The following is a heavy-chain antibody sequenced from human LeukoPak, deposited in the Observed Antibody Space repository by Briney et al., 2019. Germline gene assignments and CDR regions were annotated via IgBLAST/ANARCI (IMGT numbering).Heavy chain of an antibody. CDR2: ITSSSTYI. CDR1: GFTFSSYS. Sequence: PGGSLRLSCAASGFTFSSYSMNWVRQAPGKGLEWVSSITSSSTYIYYADSVEGRFTISRDNAKNSLYLQMNSLRAEDTAVYYCARDSSIQSLDPWGQGTLVTVSS. J-gene: IGHJ5*02. V-gene: IGHV3-21*01. D-gene: IGHD5-18*01. CDR3: ARDSSIQSLDP.